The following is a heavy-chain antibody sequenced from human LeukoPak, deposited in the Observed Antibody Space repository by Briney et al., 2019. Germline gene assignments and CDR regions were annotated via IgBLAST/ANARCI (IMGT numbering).Heavy chain of an antibody. CDR2: IYHSGST. D-gene: IGHD6-19*01. V-gene: IGHV4-59*08. Sequence: PSETLSLTCTVSGGSISSYYWSWIRQPPGKGLEWIGYIYHSGSTNYNPSLKSRVIISVDTSKNQFSLKLSSVTAADTAVYYCARHSLKQWPPYFDYWGQGTLVIVSS. CDR3: ARHSLKQWPPYFDY. J-gene: IGHJ4*02. CDR1: GGSISSYY.